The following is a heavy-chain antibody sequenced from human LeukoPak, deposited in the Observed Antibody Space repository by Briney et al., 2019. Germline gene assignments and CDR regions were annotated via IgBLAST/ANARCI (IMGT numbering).Heavy chain of an antibody. Sequence: PSETLSLTCNVSGGSISSSSYYWGWIRQPPGKGLEWIGSIYYSGSTYYNPSLKSRVTVSADTSKNQFSLKLTSVTAADTAVYYCARADCSSTNCYTMGYWGQGTLVTVSS. CDR1: GGSISSSSYY. CDR3: ARADCSSTNCYTMGY. D-gene: IGHD2-2*02. J-gene: IGHJ4*02. V-gene: IGHV4-39*07. CDR2: IYYSGST.